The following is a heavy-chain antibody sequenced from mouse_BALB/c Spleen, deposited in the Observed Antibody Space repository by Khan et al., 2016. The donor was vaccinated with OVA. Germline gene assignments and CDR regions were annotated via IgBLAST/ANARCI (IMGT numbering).Heavy chain of an antibody. CDR3: ASSYAWALFSY. CDR2: IYPGSGRT. CDR1: GYIFIDYV. J-gene: IGHJ3*01. V-gene: IGHV1-77*01. Sequence: QVQLKQSGPELMKPGASVKMSCKASGYIFIDYVISWVKQRTGQGLEWIGEIYPGSGRTYYNERLKGKATLTADKSYNTAYMQHSSLTSEDSSLYFFASSYAWALFSYWGLGTPFTVSS. D-gene: IGHD1-1*01.